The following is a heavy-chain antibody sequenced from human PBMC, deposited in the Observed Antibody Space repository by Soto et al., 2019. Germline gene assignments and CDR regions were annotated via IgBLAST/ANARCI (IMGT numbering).Heavy chain of an antibody. CDR1: GYSFTTDW. CDR2: IYPGDSDT. J-gene: IGHJ6*02. Sequence: GESLKISCKASGYSFTTDWIGWVRQMPGKGLEWMGIIYPGDSDTRYSPSFQGQVTISADKSLRTAYLQWTSLKASDTALYYCARTRSFTLGFYYDGMDVWGQGTTVTVSS. D-gene: IGHD6-6*01. CDR3: ARTRSFTLGFYYDGMDV. V-gene: IGHV5-51*01.